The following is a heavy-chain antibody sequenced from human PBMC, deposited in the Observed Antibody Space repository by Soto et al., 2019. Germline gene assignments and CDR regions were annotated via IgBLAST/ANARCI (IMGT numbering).Heavy chain of an antibody. D-gene: IGHD3-16*01. V-gene: IGHV3-30*18. CDR3: AKEAAVGEYYFDY. CDR1: GFTFSSYG. CDR2: ISYDGRNK. J-gene: IGHJ4*02. Sequence: QVQLVESGGGVVQPGRSLRLSCAASGFTFSSYGIHWVRQAPGKGLEWVAVISYDGRNKYYADSVKGRFTISRDNSKNTLYLQMNSLRAEDTAVYYCAKEAAVGEYYFDYWGQGTLVTVSS.